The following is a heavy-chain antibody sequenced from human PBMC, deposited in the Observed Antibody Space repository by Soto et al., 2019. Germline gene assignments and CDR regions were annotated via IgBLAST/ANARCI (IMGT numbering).Heavy chain of an antibody. J-gene: IGHJ6*02. CDR1: GFTFSSYV. Sequence: VQLVESGGGVVQPGTSLRLSCAPSGFTFSSYVMHWVRQAPGKGLEWVAVVHYDGTKKYYADSVRGRFTISRDNSENILYLQMNSLRPDDTAVYFCARETSYDFWSGPQTMDVWGQGTTVTVSS. CDR3: ARETSYDFWSGPQTMDV. CDR2: VHYDGTKK. V-gene: IGHV3-33*01. D-gene: IGHD3-3*01.